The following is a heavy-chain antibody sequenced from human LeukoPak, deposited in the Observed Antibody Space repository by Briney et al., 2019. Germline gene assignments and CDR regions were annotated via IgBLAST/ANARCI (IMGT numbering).Heavy chain of an antibody. CDR2: INSNTGGT. CDR3: ARADPVGY. Sequence: ASEKVSCKASGYTFTRSFMHWVRQAPGQGLEWMGWINSNTGGTKFAQKFQGRVTMTRDTSISTAYMELSRLRSDDTAVYYCARADPVGYWGQGTQVTVSS. J-gene: IGHJ4*02. CDR1: GYTFTRSF. V-gene: IGHV1-2*02.